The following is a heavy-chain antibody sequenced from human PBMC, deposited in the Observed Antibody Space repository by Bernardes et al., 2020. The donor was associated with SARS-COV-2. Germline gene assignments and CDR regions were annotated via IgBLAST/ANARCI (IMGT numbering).Heavy chain of an antibody. CDR2: ISAVRNT. CDR3: ATELQYDDLY. Sequence: VEALILSCRTSGLVFSNTDMAWVRQAPGQGLEWVATISAVRNTHYADSTLGRFTISRDDANNVVYLQMNSLRAEDTATYFCATELQYDDLYWGQGTRVTVSS. J-gene: IGHJ4*02. D-gene: IGHD3-16*01. V-gene: IGHV3-53*01. CDR1: GLVFSNTD.